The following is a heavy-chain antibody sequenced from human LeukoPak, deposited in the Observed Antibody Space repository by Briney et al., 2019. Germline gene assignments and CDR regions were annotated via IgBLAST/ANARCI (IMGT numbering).Heavy chain of an antibody. D-gene: IGHD5-12*01. CDR1: GFTFSTYA. Sequence: GSLRLSCAASGFTFSTYAMSWVRQAPGKGLEWVSAISGSGGSTYNADSVKGRFTISRDNSKNTLYVQMNSLRAEDTAVYYSAKKSPWNYYDYWGQGTLVTVSS. V-gene: IGHV3-23*01. J-gene: IGHJ4*02. CDR3: AKKSPWNYYDY. CDR2: ISGSGGST.